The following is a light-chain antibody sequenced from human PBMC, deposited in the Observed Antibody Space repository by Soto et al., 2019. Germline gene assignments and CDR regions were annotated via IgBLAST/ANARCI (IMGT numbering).Light chain of an antibody. J-gene: IGLJ1*01. V-gene: IGLV2-11*01. Sequence: QSALTQPRSVSGSPGQSVTISCTGTSSEVGGYNYVSWYQQHPGKAPKLMIYDVSKRPSGVPVRFSGSKSGNTASLTISGLQAEDEADYYCCSYAGSYTFYVFGTGTKVTVL. CDR1: SSEVGGYNY. CDR2: DVS. CDR3: CSYAGSYTFYV.